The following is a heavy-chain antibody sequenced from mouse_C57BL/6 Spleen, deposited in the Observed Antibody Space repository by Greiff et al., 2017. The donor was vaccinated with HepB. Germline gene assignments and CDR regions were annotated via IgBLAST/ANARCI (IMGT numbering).Heavy chain of an antibody. CDR3: ASYYGSHY. V-gene: IGHV1-81*01. D-gene: IGHD1-1*01. Sequence: VKLMESGAELARPGASVKLSCKASGYTFTSYGISWVKQRTGQGLEWIGEIYPRSGNTYYNEKFKGKATLTADKSSSTAYMELRSLTSEDSAVYFCASYYGSHYWGQGTTLTVSS. CDR1: GYTFTSYG. CDR2: IYPRSGNT. J-gene: IGHJ2*01.